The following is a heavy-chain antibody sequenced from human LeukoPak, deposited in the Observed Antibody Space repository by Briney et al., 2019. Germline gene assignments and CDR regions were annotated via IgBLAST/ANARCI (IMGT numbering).Heavy chain of an antibody. V-gene: IGHV5-51*01. J-gene: IGHJ3*02. CDR2: IYPGDSGS. CDR1: GYSFTSYW. CDR3: ARFPGGTHDASDI. Sequence: GKSLKISCKGSGYSFTSYWIGWVRQMPGKGLEWMGIIYPGDSGSRYSPSFQGQVTISADNSISTAYLQWSSLKASDTAMYYCARFPGGTHDASDIWGQGTMVTVSS. D-gene: IGHD3-16*01.